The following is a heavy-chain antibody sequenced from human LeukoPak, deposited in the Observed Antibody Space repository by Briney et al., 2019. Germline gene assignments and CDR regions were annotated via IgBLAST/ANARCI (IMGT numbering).Heavy chain of an antibody. Sequence: GGSLRLSCAASGFTFSSYSMNWVRQAPGKGLEWVSYISSSSSTIYYADSVKGRFTISRDNAKNSLYLQMNSLRAEDTAVYYCARDLPAYYGSGMGAFDIWGQGTMVTVSS. CDR2: ISSSSSTI. J-gene: IGHJ3*02. V-gene: IGHV3-48*01. D-gene: IGHD3-10*01. CDR1: GFTFSSYS. CDR3: ARDLPAYYGSGMGAFDI.